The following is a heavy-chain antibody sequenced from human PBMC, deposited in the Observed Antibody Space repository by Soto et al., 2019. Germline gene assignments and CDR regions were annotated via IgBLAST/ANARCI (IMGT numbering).Heavy chain of an antibody. V-gene: IGHV4-30-4*01. J-gene: IGHJ4*02. CDR1: GGSISSGDYY. CDR3: AREGDYDYVWGSYRYIDY. CDR2: IYYSGST. D-gene: IGHD3-16*02. Sequence: SETLSLTCTVSGGSISSGDYYWSWIRQPPGRGLEWIGYIYYSGSTYYNPSLKSRVTISVDTSKNQFSLKLSSVTAADTAVYYCAREGDYDYVWGSYRYIDYWGQGTLVTVSS.